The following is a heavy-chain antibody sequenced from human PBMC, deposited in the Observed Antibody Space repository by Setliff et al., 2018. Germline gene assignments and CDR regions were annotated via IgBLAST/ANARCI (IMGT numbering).Heavy chain of an antibody. Sequence: PSETLSLTCVVSGDSINSGHYWGWIRQTPGKGLEWIGSMYHSRNTYYNLSLKSRVTILEDTSKNQFSLKLTSVTAADTAVYYCARDAGDGYGVDAYAGGAFDIWGQGTVVTVSS. V-gene: IGHV4-38-2*02. CDR1: GDSINSGHY. CDR2: MYHSRNT. CDR3: ARDAGDGYGVDAYAGGAFDI. D-gene: IGHD4-17*01. J-gene: IGHJ3*02.